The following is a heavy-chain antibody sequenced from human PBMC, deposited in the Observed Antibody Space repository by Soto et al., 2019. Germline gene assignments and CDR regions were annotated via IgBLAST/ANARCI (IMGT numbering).Heavy chain of an antibody. D-gene: IGHD6-13*01. V-gene: IGHV5-51*01. CDR3: ARANFQEGSSWYMVDH. CDR2: IYPSDSDT. CDR1: VYNFYSQW. J-gene: IGHJ4*02. Sequence: LXESLKISLQVSVYNFYSQWIVWVRQKPGKGLEWMGIIYPSDSDTRYRPSFQGQVIISADKSISAAYLQWSSLKASDTAIYYCARANFQEGSSWYMVDHWGQGTLVTVSS.